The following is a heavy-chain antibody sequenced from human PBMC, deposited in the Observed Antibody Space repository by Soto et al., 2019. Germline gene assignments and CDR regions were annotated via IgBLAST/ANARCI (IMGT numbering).Heavy chain of an antibody. CDR2: ISGSGGST. CDR1: GFAFFSYA. D-gene: IGHD2-2*01. CDR3: STVPYCESPSCYHY. V-gene: IGHV3-23*01. Sequence: EVQLLESGGGLVQPGGSLRLSCAASGFAFFSYAMSWVRQAPGKGLEWVSSISGSGGSTNYADSVKGRFTISRDNSKNTLSLQMNSLRAEDTAVYYCSTVPYCESPSCYHYWGQGTPVTVSS. J-gene: IGHJ4*02.